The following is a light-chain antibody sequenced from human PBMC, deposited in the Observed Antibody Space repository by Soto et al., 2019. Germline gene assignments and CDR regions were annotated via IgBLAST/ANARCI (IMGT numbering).Light chain of an antibody. V-gene: IGKV1-5*01. CDR3: QQYNSYAKT. CDR2: DAS. Sequence: DSPMTQSPSTLSASVGDRVTITCRASQSISSWLAWYQQKPGQAPKLLIYDASSLESGVPSRFSGSGSGTECTLTISSLQPDDFATYYCQQYNSYAKTFGQGTKVEIK. CDR1: QSISSW. J-gene: IGKJ1*01.